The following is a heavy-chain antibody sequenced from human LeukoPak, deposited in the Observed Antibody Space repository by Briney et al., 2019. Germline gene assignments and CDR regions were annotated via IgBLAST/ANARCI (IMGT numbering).Heavy chain of an antibody. CDR3: ARGLSRDIVVVPAANNFDY. CDR2: INHSGST. D-gene: IGHD2-2*01. J-gene: IGHJ4*02. Sequence: PPETLSLTCAVYGGSFSGYYWSWIRQPPGKGLEWIGEINHSGSTNYNPSLKSRVTISVDTSKNQFSLKLSSVTAADTAVYYCARGLSRDIVVVPAANNFDYWGQGTLVTVSS. V-gene: IGHV4-34*01. CDR1: GGSFSGYY.